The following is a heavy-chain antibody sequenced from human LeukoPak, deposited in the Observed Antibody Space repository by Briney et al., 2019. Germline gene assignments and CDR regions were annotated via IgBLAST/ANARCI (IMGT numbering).Heavy chain of an antibody. CDR1: GGTFSSYA. CDR3: ARGGRSSSWSGLDYYYYYMEV. D-gene: IGHD6-13*01. CDR2: IIPIFGTA. Sequence: ASVKVSCKASGGTFSSYAISWVRQAPGQGLEWMGGIIPIFGTANYAQKFQGRVTVTADESTSTAYMELSSLRSEDTAVYYCARGGRSSSWSGLDYYYYYMEVWGKGTTVTSSS. J-gene: IGHJ6*03. V-gene: IGHV1-69*13.